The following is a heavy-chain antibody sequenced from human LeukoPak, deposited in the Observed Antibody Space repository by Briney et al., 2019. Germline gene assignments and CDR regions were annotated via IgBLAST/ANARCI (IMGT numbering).Heavy chain of an antibody. CDR1: GYTLTELS. CDR2: FGPEDGET. V-gene: IGHV1-24*01. CDR3: ATEAAAGSMYYFDY. Sequence: GASVKVSCKVSGYTLTELSMHWVRQAPGKGREWMGGFGPEDGETIYAQKFQGRVTMTEDTSTDTAYMELSSLRSEDTAVYYCATEAAAGSMYYFDYWGQGTLVTVSS. J-gene: IGHJ4*02. D-gene: IGHD6-13*01.